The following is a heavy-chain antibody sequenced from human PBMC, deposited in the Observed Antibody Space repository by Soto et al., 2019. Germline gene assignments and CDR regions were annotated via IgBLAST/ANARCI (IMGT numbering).Heavy chain of an antibody. CDR3: ARSSGYVPGGY. J-gene: IGHJ4*02. D-gene: IGHD5-12*01. Sequence: SETLSLTCXVSGYPISSGYYWGWIRQPPGKGLEWIGIIHHSGSTYYNPSLRSRITISVDTSKNQFSLKMPSVTAADTAVYYCARSSGYVPGGYWGQGILVT. V-gene: IGHV4-38-2*01. CDR1: GYPISSGYY. CDR2: IHHSGST.